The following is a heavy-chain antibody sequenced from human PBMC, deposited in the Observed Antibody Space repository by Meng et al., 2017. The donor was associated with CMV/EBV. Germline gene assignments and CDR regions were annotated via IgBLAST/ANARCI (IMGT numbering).Heavy chain of an antibody. CDR2: IYSGGST. CDR3: ARDTVRGDGGNPRAYYYYYGMDV. CDR1: GFTVSSNY. J-gene: IGHJ6*02. D-gene: IGHD4-23*01. V-gene: IGHV3-53*01. Sequence: GESLKISCAASGFTVSSNYMSWVRQAPGKGLEWVSVIYSGGSTYYADSVKGRFTISRDNSKNTLYLQMNSLRAEDTAVYYCARDTVRGDGGNPRAYYYYYGMDVWGQGTTVTSP.